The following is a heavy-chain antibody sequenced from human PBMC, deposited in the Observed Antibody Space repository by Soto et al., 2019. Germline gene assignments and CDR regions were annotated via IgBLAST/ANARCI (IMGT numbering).Heavy chain of an antibody. Sequence: GASVKVSCKASGYTFTNYGLSWVRQAPGQGLEWMGIINPSGGSTSYAQKFQGRVTMTRDTSTSTVYMELSSLRSEDTAVYYCARERNYDFWSGYYTPSDAFDIWGQGTMVTVSS. CDR2: INPSGGST. CDR3: ARERNYDFWSGYYTPSDAFDI. D-gene: IGHD3-3*01. V-gene: IGHV1-46*01. J-gene: IGHJ3*02. CDR1: GYTFTNYG.